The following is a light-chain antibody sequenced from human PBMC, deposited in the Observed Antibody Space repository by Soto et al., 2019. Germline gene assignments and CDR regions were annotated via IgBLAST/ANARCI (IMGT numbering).Light chain of an antibody. V-gene: IGKV3-15*01. CDR2: GAS. CDR1: QSVTTN. J-gene: IGKJ1*01. CDR3: QQYNKWPQT. Sequence: EIVMTQSPATLSLSPGERAALSCRASQSVTTNLAWYRQKPGQAPRLLIYGASTRATDIPDRFSGSGSGTEFTLTISSLQSEDFAIYYCQQYNKWPQTFGQGTKVEIK.